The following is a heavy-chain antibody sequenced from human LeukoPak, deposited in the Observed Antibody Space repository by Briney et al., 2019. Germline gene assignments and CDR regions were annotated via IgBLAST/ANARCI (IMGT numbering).Heavy chain of an antibody. J-gene: IGHJ4*02. V-gene: IGHV1-69*06. CDR3: ARSVGYYFDY. CDR1: GGTFSSYA. Sequence: AASVKVSCKASGGTFSSYAISWVRQAPGQGLEWTGGIIPIFGTANYAQKFQGRVTITADKSTSTAYMELSSLRSEDTAVYYCARSVGYYFDYWGQGTLVTVSS. CDR2: IIPIFGTA. D-gene: IGHD4-23*01.